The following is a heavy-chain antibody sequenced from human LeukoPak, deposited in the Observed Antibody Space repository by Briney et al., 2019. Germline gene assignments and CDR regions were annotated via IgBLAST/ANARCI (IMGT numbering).Heavy chain of an antibody. D-gene: IGHD6-13*01. CDR3: ARRCIAAAGIRNRFDY. J-gene: IGHJ4*02. Sequence: SETLSLTCAVYGGSFSGYYWSWIRQPPGKGLEWIGEINHSGSTNYNPSLKSRVTISVDTSKNQFSLKLSSVTAADTAVYYCARRCIAAAGIRNRFDYWGQGTLIIVSS. V-gene: IGHV4-34*01. CDR1: GGSFSGYY. CDR2: INHSGST.